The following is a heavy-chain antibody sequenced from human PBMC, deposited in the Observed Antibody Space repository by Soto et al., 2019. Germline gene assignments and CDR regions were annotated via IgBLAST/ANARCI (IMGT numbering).Heavy chain of an antibody. CDR3: ASSPGIAVADC. J-gene: IGHJ4*02. CDR1: GYTFTSYA. D-gene: IGHD6-19*01. CDR2: LNDGNGNT. V-gene: IGHV1-3*05. Sequence: QVQLVQSGAEEKKPGASVKVSCKASGYTFTSYAMHWVRQAPGQRLEWMGWLNDGNGNTKYSQKFPGRVTITRDTSASTAYMELSSLRSEDTAVYYCASSPGIAVADCWGQGTLVTVSS.